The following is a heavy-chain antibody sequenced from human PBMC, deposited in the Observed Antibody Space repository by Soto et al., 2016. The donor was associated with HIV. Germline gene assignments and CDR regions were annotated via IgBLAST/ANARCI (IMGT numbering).Heavy chain of an antibody. J-gene: IGHJ3*02. CDR2: INPNSGDT. D-gene: IGHD6-13*01. CDR3: ARGRRSSNSWREGDSLDM. Sequence: QVQLVQSGAEVKKPGASVKVSCKASGYTFTGYYMHWVRQAPGQGLEWMGWINPNSGDTDYAQKFQGRVTMTRDTSISTAYMELSRLRSDDTAVYYCARGRRSSNSWREGDSLDMWGQGTMVIASS. V-gene: IGHV1-2*02. CDR1: GYTFTGYY.